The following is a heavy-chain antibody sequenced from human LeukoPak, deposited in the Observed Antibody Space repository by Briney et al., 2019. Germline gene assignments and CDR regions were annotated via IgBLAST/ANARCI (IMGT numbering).Heavy chain of an antibody. V-gene: IGHV3-30*03. D-gene: IGHD2-15*01. Sequence: GRSLRLSCAASGFSFTSYGMHWVRQAPGKGLEWVAVVSWEGTNKYYADSVKGRFTISRDNFKNTLDLQMNNLRVEDTAMYYCGPHFDVLPHLIDWGQGTLVTVSS. CDR2: VSWEGTNK. CDR3: GPHFDVLPHLID. J-gene: IGHJ4*02. CDR1: GFSFTSYG.